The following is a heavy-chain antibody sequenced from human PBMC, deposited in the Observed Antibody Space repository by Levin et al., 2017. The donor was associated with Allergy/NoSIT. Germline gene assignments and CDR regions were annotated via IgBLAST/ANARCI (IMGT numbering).Heavy chain of an antibody. Sequence: GGSLRLSCAASGFTFNNYAMSSVRQAPGKGLEWVSAIINSGFGTYYADSVKGRFTISRDNSKNTMYLQMNSLRAEDTAVYFCAKDAIRGSDQPYYFDYWGQGTLVTASS. CDR1: GFTFNNYA. CDR3: AKDAIRGSDQPYYFDY. CDR2: IINSGFGT. V-gene: IGHV3-23*01. J-gene: IGHJ4*02. D-gene: IGHD6-19*01.